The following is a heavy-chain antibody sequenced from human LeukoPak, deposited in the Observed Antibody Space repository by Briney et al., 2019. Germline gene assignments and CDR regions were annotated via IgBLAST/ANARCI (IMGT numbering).Heavy chain of an antibody. CDR1: GFTFSRYG. J-gene: IGHJ3*02. CDR2: IWYDGSNK. CDR3: AKDLDGKFEAFDI. Sequence: GGSLRLSCAASGFTFSRYGMHWVRQAPGNGLKGVAVIWYDGSNKYYADSVKCRFNISRDNSKNTQYLQMNSLRAEDTAVYYCAKDLDGKFEAFDIWGQGTMDTVSS. V-gene: IGHV3-33*06. D-gene: IGHD3-9*01.